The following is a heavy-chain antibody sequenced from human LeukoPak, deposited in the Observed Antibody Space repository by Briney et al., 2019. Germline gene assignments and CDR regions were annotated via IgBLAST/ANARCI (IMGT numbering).Heavy chain of an antibody. D-gene: IGHD2-2*01. CDR2: IVVGSGNT. Sequence: SVKVSCKASGFTFTSPAMQWVRQARGQRLEWIGWIVVGSGNTNYARKFQGRVTITRDMSTNTAYMELSSLRSEDTAVYYCAAENYAQGAFDVWGQGTMVTVSS. CDR1: GFTFTSPA. V-gene: IGHV1-58*02. J-gene: IGHJ3*01. CDR3: AAENYAQGAFDV.